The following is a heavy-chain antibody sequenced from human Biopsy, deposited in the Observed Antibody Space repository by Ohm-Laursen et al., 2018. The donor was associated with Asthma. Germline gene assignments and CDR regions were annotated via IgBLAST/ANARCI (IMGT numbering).Heavy chain of an antibody. CDR1: GFTFSSYG. D-gene: IGHD3-3*01. CDR2: IWYDGSNK. CDR3: ARSIYDFWSGYYGMDV. J-gene: IGHJ6*02. Sequence: SLRLSRAASGFTFSSYGMHWVRQAPGKGLEWVAVIWYDGSNKYYADSVKGRFTISRDNSKNTLYLQMNSLRAEDTAVYYCARSIYDFWSGYYGMDVWGQGTTVTVSS. V-gene: IGHV3-33*01.